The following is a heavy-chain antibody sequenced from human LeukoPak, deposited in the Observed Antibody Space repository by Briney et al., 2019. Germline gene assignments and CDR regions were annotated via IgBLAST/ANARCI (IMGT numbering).Heavy chain of an antibody. V-gene: IGHV3-23*01. Sequence: QPGGSLRLSCAASGFIFSSYSMSWVRQAPGKGLEWVSVITGSGGNTYYADSVKGRFTISRDNSKNTLYLQMNSLRAEDTAVYYCAKCVVPAEAYYGMDVWGQGTTVTVSS. CDR1: GFIFSSYS. CDR3: AKCVVPAEAYYGMDV. J-gene: IGHJ6*02. CDR2: ITGSGGNT. D-gene: IGHD2-2*01.